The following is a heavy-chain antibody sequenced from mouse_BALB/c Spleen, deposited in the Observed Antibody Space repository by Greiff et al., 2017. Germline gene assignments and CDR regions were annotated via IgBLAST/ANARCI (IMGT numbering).Heavy chain of an antibody. CDR1: GYTFTSYW. V-gene: IGHV1-69*02. Sequence: QVQLQQPGAELVRPGASVKLSCKASGYTFTSYWINWVKQRPGQGLEWIGNIYPSYSFTIYNQKFKDKATLAVDKSYSTAYMQLSSPTSEDSAVYYCTTLITTVVARGWYIGVWGAGTTVTVSS. CDR3: TTLITTVVARGWYIGV. J-gene: IGHJ1*01. CDR2: IYPSYSFT. D-gene: IGHD1-1*01.